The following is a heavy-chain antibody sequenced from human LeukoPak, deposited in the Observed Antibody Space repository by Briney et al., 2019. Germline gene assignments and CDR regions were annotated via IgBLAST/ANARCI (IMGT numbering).Heavy chain of an antibody. CDR3: AKGLVDIVATIDY. V-gene: IGHV3-23*01. D-gene: IGHD5-12*01. Sequence: GGSLRLSCAASGFTFSNYAMSWVRQAPGRGLEWVSSISGNGGSTYYAGSVRGRFTISRDNSKNTLYLQMNSLRAEDTAVYYCAKGLVDIVATIDYWGQGTLVTVSS. CDR1: GFTFSNYA. CDR2: ISGNGGST. J-gene: IGHJ4*02.